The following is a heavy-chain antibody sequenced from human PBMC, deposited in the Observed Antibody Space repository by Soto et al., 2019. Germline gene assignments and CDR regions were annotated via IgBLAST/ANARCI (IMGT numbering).Heavy chain of an antibody. J-gene: IGHJ4*02. Sequence: GGSLILSCAASGFTFSSYSMNWVRQAPGKGMEWVSYISSSSSTIYYADSVKGRFTISRDNAKNSLYLQMNSLRAEDTAVYYCAREGVASIAARLRKVPAGFDYWGQGTLVTGSS. V-gene: IGHV3-48*01. CDR3: AREGVASIAARLRKVPAGFDY. CDR1: GFTFSSYS. CDR2: ISSSSSTI. D-gene: IGHD6-6*01.